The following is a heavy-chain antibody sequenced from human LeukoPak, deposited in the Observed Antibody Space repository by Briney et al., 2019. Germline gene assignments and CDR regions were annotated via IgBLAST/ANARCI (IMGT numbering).Heavy chain of an antibody. CDR2: INHSGST. J-gene: IGHJ6*03. Sequence: SETLSLTCAVYGGSFSGYYWSWIRQPPGEGLEWIGEINHSGSTNYNPSLKSRVTISVDTSKNQFSLKLSSVTAADTAVYYCARAKTTYAVYYYYYMDVWGKGTTVTVSS. V-gene: IGHV4-34*01. CDR1: GGSFSGYY. CDR3: ARAKTTYAVYYYYYMDV. D-gene: IGHD2-8*01.